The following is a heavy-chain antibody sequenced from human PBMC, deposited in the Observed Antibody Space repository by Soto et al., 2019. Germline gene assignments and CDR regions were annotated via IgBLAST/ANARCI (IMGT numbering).Heavy chain of an antibody. Sequence: QVQLVESGGGVVQPGRSLRLSCAASGFTFSSYAMHRVRQAPGKGLEWVAVISYDGSNKYYADSVKGRFTISRDNSKNTLYLQMNSLRAEDTAVYYCARWLVVGSGYYLDYWGQGTLVTVSS. CDR3: ARWLVVGSGYYLDY. CDR2: ISYDGSNK. V-gene: IGHV3-30-3*01. J-gene: IGHJ4*02. D-gene: IGHD3-22*01. CDR1: GFTFSSYA.